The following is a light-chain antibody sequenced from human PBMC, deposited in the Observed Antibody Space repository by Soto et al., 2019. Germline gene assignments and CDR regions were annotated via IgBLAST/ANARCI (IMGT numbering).Light chain of an antibody. CDR3: QQYGSSPLT. V-gene: IGKV3-20*01. Sequence: EIVLTQSPGTLCLSPGERATLSCRASQSVSSSYLAWYQQKPGQAPRLLIYGASSRATGIPDRFSGSGSGTDFSLTISRLEPEDFAVYYCQQYGSSPLTFGGGTKVEI. CDR1: QSVSSSY. J-gene: IGKJ4*01. CDR2: GAS.